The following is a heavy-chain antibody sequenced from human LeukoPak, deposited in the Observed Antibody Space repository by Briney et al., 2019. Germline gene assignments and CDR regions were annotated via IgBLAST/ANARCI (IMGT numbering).Heavy chain of an antibody. CDR1: GDSFSGYY. J-gene: IGHJ5*02. D-gene: IGHD2-2*02. Sequence: SETLSLTCAVYGDSFSGYYWSWIRQPPGKGLEWIAEINHRGSTHYNPSLKSRVNISVDTSKNQFSLNLDSVTAADTAVYYCARETVVVPAAIPGWWFDPWGQGTLVTVSS. V-gene: IGHV4-34*01. CDR2: INHRGST. CDR3: ARETVVVPAAIPGWWFDP.